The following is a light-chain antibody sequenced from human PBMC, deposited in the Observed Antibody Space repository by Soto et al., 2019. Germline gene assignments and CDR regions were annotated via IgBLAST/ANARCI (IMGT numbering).Light chain of an antibody. Sequence: IVLTQSPGTLSLSPGERATLSCRASQSVSSSYLAWYQQKPGQAPRLLIYGASSRATGIPDRFSGSGSGTDFTLTISRLEPEDFAVYYCQHPGTFGPGTKVDIK. CDR2: GAS. CDR3: QHPGT. CDR1: QSVSSSY. J-gene: IGKJ3*01. V-gene: IGKV3-20*01.